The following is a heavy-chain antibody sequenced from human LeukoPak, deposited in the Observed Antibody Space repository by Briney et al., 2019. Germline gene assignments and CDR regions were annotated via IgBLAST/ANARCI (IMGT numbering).Heavy chain of an antibody. CDR2: IYYSGST. V-gene: IGHV4-61*01. CDR1: GGSISSGSYY. CDR3: ARGVAAAGTPNFDY. Sequence: SQTLSLTCTVSGGSISSGSYYWSWIRQPPGKGLEWIGYIYYSGSTNYNPSLKSRVTISVDTSKNQFSLKLSSVTAADTAVYYCARGVAAAGTPNFDYWGQGTLVTVSS. J-gene: IGHJ4*02. D-gene: IGHD6-13*01.